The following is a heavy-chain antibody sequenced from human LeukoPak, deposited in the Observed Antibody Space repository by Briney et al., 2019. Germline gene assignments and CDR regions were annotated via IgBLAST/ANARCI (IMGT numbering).Heavy chain of an antibody. CDR2: IYYSGST. CDR1: GGSISSHY. J-gene: IGHJ4*02. Sequence: SETLSLTCTVSGGSISSHYWSWIRQPPGTGLEWIGYIYYSGSTNYNPSLKSRVTISVDTAKNQFSLKLSSVTAADTAVFYCARGSGSFFPFDYWGQGTLVTVSS. D-gene: IGHD1-26*01. V-gene: IGHV4-59*11. CDR3: ARGSGSFFPFDY.